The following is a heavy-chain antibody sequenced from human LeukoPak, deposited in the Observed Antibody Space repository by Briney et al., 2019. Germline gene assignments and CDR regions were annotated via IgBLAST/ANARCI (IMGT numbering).Heavy chain of an antibody. D-gene: IGHD1-26*01. CDR3: AKDVGKWESLHFFDY. J-gene: IGHJ4*02. Sequence: HPGGSLRLSCAASGFTFSSYAMSWVRQAPGKGLGWVSAISGSGGSTYYADSVKGRFTISRDDSRNTLYLQMNSLRGDDTAVYYCAKDVGKWESLHFFDYWGQGTLVTVSS. CDR2: ISGSGGST. CDR1: GFTFSSYA. V-gene: IGHV3-23*01.